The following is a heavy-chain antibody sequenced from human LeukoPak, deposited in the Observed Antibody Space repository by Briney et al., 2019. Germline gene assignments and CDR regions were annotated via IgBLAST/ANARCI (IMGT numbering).Heavy chain of an antibody. Sequence: HPGGSLRLSCAASGFTFSSYWMSWVRQAPGKGLEWVANIKQDGSEKYYVDSVKGRFTISRDNAKNSLYLQMNSLRAEDTVVYYCARGEEGYYDSSGYYQFWGQGTLVTVSS. CDR2: IKQDGSEK. V-gene: IGHV3-7*04. D-gene: IGHD3-22*01. CDR1: GFTFSSYW. CDR3: ARGEEGYYDSSGYYQF. J-gene: IGHJ4*02.